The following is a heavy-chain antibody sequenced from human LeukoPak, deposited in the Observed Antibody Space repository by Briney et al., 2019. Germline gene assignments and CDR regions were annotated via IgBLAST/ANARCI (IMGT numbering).Heavy chain of an antibody. D-gene: IGHD5-12*01. J-gene: IGHJ4*02. Sequence: GGSLRLSCAASGFTFSHYWMTWVRQAAGKGLEWVAHINQDGSEERYMDSVKARFTISRDNAKNSLSLQMNSLRAEDTAVYYCVRDGGVSGYDLLDYWGQGTLVTVSS. CDR1: GFTFSHYW. CDR2: INQDGSEE. V-gene: IGHV3-7*01. CDR3: VRDGGVSGYDLLDY.